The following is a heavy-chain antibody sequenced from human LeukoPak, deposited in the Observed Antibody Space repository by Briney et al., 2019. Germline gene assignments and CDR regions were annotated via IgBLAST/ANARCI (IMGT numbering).Heavy chain of an antibody. CDR3: ALAPNSNWFDF. J-gene: IGHJ5*01. CDR1: GGPFSGYY. CDR2: INHSGST. Sequence: SETLSLTCAVYGGPFSGYYWSWIRQPPGKGLEWIGEINHSGSTNYNPSLKSRVTISIDTSRRQFFLKLNSVTAADTAVYFCALAPNSNWFDFWGPGILVTVSS. D-gene: IGHD2-8*01. V-gene: IGHV4-34*01.